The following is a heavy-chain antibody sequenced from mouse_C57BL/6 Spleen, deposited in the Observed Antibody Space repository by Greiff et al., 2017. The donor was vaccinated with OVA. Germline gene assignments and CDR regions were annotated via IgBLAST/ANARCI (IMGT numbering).Heavy chain of an antibody. J-gene: IGHJ2*01. CDR1: GFTFSSYA. D-gene: IGHD2-1*01. V-gene: IGHV5-4*01. CDR2: ISDGGSYT. Sequence: EVKLMESGGGLVKPGGSLKLSCAASGFTFSSYAMSWVRQTPEKRLEWVATISDGGSYTYYPDNVKGRFTISRDNAKNNLYLQMSHLKSEDTAMYYCARDKGNSLFDYWGQGTTLTVSS. CDR3: ARDKGNSLFDY.